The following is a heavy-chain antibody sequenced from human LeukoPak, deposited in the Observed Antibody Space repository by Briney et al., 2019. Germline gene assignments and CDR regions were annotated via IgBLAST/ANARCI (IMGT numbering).Heavy chain of an antibody. CDR2: IKSKTDGGTT. Sequence: GGSLRLSCAASGFTFSSYAMSWVRQAPGKGLEWVGRIKSKTDGGTTDYAAPVKGRFTISRDDSKNTLYLQMNSLKTEDTAVYYCTTDSSYVARMCKAGSCYYYYGMDVWGQGTTVTVSS. J-gene: IGHJ6*02. D-gene: IGHD2-15*01. V-gene: IGHV3-15*01. CDR3: TTDSSYVARMCKAGSCYYYYGMDV. CDR1: GFTFSSYA.